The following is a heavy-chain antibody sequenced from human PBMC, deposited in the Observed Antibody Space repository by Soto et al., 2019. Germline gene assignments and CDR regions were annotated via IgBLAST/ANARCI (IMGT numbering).Heavy chain of an antibody. CDR1: RGSISRINW. D-gene: IGHD5-12*01. Sequence: SETLSLTCDVSRGSISRINWCSCVRQPPGKGLKWIGEIDHSGSTTYNPSLKSRVTISVDKSKNQFSLKLKSVTAADTAIYYCARGGGPDIAYGMDVWGQGTAVTVS. J-gene: IGHJ6*02. CDR2: IDHSGST. V-gene: IGHV4-4*02. CDR3: ARGGGPDIAYGMDV.